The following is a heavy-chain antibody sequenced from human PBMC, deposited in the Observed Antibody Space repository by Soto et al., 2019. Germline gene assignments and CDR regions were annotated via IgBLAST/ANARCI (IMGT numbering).Heavy chain of an antibody. D-gene: IGHD6-19*01. CDR3: AKNPMAVAAINWFDP. CDR1: GFTFSSYG. V-gene: IGHV3-30*18. Sequence: QVQLVESGGGVGQPGRARRLSCAASGFTFSSYGMHWVPQAPGKGLGWVAVISYDGSNKYYADSVKGRFTTSRDNSKNKLYLQMNSMRAEDTAVYYCAKNPMAVAAINWFDPWGQETLVTVSS. CDR2: ISYDGSNK. J-gene: IGHJ5*02.